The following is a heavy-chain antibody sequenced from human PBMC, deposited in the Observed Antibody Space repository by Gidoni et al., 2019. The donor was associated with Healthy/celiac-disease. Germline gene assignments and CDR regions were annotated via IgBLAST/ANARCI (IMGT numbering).Heavy chain of an antibody. V-gene: IGHV1-2*04. Sequence: QVQLVQSGAEVKKPGASVKVSCKASGYPFPGNYMHWVRQAPGQGLEWMGWINPNSGGTNYAQKFQGWVTMTRDTSISTAYMELSRLRSDDTAVYYCAREAYYGSGSYNYWGQGTLVTVSS. D-gene: IGHD3-10*01. CDR1: GYPFPGNY. CDR3: AREAYYGSGSYNY. CDR2: INPNSGGT. J-gene: IGHJ4*02.